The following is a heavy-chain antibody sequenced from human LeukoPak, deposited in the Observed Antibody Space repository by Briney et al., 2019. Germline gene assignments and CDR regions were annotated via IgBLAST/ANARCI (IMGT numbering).Heavy chain of an antibody. CDR3: AKGAYRYYYDSSGSERRGYYDYMDV. J-gene: IGHJ6*03. CDR1: GFTFSSYG. CDR2: ISGSGSST. Sequence: PGGSLRLSCAASGFTFSSYGMSWVRQAPGKGLEWVSAISGSGSSTYYADSVKGRFTISRDNSKNTLYLQMNRLRAEDTAVYYCAKGAYRYYYDSSGSERRGYYDYMDVWGKGTTVTVSS. D-gene: IGHD3-22*01. V-gene: IGHV3-23*01.